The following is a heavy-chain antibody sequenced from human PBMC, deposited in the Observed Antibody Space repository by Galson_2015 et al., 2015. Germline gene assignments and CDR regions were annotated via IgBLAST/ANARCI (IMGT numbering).Heavy chain of an antibody. Sequence: SLRLSCAASGFTFSDYYMSWIRQAPGKGLEWVSYITSSGSYTNYADSVKGRFTISRDNAKNSLYLQMNSLRAEDTAVYYCVRDCSSSSCHSGNYYYYYYGMDVWGQGTTVTVSS. D-gene: IGHD2-2*01. J-gene: IGHJ6*02. CDR2: ITSSGSYT. CDR1: GFTFSDYY. V-gene: IGHV3-11*06. CDR3: VRDCSSSSCHSGNYYYYYYGMDV.